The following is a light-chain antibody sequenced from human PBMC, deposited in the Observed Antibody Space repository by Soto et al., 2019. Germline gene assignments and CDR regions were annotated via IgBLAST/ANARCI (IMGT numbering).Light chain of an antibody. CDR1: QSIVSW. CDR2: KTS. V-gene: IGKV1-5*03. J-gene: IGKJ2*01. Sequence: DLLMTQSPSTQSESDGDRATITCRASQSIVSWLAWCHQKPAKAPNFLISKTSILERGVPSRFSGSGSGTEFTLTISSLQPDDFATYYCQQYDSYPYTFGEGTKLEIK. CDR3: QQYDSYPYT.